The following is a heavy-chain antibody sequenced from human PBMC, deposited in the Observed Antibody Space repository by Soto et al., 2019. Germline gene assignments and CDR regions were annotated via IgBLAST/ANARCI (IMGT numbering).Heavy chain of an antibody. Sequence: QVQLVESGGGVVQPGRSLRLSCAASGFTFSSYGMHWVRQAPGKGLEWVAVISYDGSNKYYADSVKGRFTISRDNSKNTLYLQMNSLRAEDTAVYYCAKDQLYYFDYWGQGTLVTVSS. V-gene: IGHV3-30*18. CDR1: GFTFSSYG. CDR2: ISYDGSNK. J-gene: IGHJ4*02. CDR3: AKDQLYYFDY. D-gene: IGHD1-1*01.